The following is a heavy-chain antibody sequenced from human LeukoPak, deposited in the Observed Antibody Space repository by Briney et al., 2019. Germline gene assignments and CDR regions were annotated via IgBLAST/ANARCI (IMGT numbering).Heavy chain of an antibody. D-gene: IGHD3-9*01. CDR3: ARVLYYDILTAAY. CDR2: ISYDGSNK. V-gene: IGHV3-30*04. CDR1: GFTFSSYA. J-gene: IGHJ4*02. Sequence: PGGSLRLSCAASGFTFSSYAMHWVRQAPGKGLEWVAVISYDGSNKYYADSVKGRFTISRDNSKNTLYLQMNSLRAEDTAVYYCARVLYYDILTAAYWGQGTLVIVSS.